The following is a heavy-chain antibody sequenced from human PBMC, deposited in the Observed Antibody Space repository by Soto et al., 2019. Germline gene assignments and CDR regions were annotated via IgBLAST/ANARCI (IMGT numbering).Heavy chain of an antibody. CDR3: AKERTPAIAVAVTNDAFDI. Sequence: GGSLRLSCAASGFTFSSYGMSWVRQAPGRGLEWVSTISRSGTNYADSVKGRFTISRDNSKNTLVLQMNRLRADDTAVYYCAKERTPAIAVAVTNDAFDIWGQGTMVTVSS. V-gene: IGHV3-23*01. J-gene: IGHJ3*02. CDR2: ISRSGT. CDR1: GFTFSSYG. D-gene: IGHD6-19*01.